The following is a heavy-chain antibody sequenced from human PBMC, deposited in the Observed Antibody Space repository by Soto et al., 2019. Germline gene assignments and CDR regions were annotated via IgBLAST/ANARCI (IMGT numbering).Heavy chain of an antibody. CDR3: AKGYVRGNMIINS. V-gene: IGHV3-23*01. CDR2: ITGSGGST. CDR1: GFTFGTHA. J-gene: IGHJ5*02. D-gene: IGHD3-10*02. Sequence: VGSLRLSCVVSGFTFGTHAMSWVRQAPGKGLQWVSAITGSGGSTYHADSAKGRFTISRDNSKNILYLQMNSLRAEDTAVYFCAKGYVRGNMIINSWGQGTRVTVSS.